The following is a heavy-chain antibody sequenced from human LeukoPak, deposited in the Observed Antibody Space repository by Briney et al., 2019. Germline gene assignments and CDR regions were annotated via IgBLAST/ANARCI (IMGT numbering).Heavy chain of an antibody. CDR3: ANNFAYCGASSCPPGDY. CDR1: GFTFSSYW. Sequence: PGGSLRLSCAASGFTFSSYWMTWVRQAPGKGLEWVANIKQDGSEKYYVDSVKGRFTISRDNSKNTLYLQTNSLRAEDTAVYYCANNFAYCGASSCPPGDYWGQGTLVTVSS. D-gene: IGHD2-15*01. V-gene: IGHV3-7*01. CDR2: IKQDGSEK. J-gene: IGHJ4*02.